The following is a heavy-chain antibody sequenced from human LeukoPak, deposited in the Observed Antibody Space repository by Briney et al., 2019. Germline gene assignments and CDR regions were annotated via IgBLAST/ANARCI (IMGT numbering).Heavy chain of an antibody. CDR2: INHSGST. CDR1: GGSFSGYY. Sequence: SETLSLTCAVYGGSFSGYYWSWIRQPPGKGLEWIGEINHSGSTNYNPSLKSRVTISVDTSKNQFSLKLSSVTAADTAVYYCALRIAAPPSPFDYWGQGTLVTVSS. D-gene: IGHD6-6*01. CDR3: ALRIAAPPSPFDY. V-gene: IGHV4-34*01. J-gene: IGHJ4*02.